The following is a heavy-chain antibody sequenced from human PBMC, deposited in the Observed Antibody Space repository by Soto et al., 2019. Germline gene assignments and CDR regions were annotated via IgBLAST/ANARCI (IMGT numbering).Heavy chain of an antibody. CDR3: ASTWGSTNDY. D-gene: IGHD3-16*01. J-gene: IGHJ4*02. V-gene: IGHV4-59*01. Sequence: QVQLQESGPGLVKPSETLSLTCVVSGGSLSSYYWSWIRQPPGKGLEWIGYIYYSGSTNYNPSLXGXVXIXXDTSKNQFSLKLSSVTAADTAVYYCASTWGSTNDYWGRGTLVTVSS. CDR1: GGSLSSYY. CDR2: IYYSGST.